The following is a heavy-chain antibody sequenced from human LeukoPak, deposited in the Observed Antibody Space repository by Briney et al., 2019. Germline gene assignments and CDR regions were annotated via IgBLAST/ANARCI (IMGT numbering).Heavy chain of an antibody. J-gene: IGHJ4*02. CDR2: IYTSGST. V-gene: IGHV4-4*07. CDR3: ARDRLGPDYYGSGSYPDY. CDR1: GGSISSYY. D-gene: IGHD3-10*01. Sequence: SETLSLTCTVSGGSISSYYGSWIRQPAGKGLEWVGRIYTSGSTNYNPSLKRRVTMSVDTSKNQFSLKLSSVTAADTAVYYCARDRLGPDYYGSGSYPDYWGQGTLVTVSS.